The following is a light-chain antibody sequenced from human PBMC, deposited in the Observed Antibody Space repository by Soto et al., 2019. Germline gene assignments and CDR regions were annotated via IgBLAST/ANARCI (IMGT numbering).Light chain of an antibody. CDR3: QQYGSSPSP. CDR1: QSVSSSY. J-gene: IGKJ5*01. CDR2: GAS. V-gene: IGKV3-20*01. Sequence: EIVLTQSPGTLSLSPGEKDTLSCRASQSVSSSYLAWYQQKPGQAPRLLVYGASSKATGIPDRFSGSGSVTDFTLTSSRLEPEDFAVYYCQQYGSSPSPFGQGTRLEMK.